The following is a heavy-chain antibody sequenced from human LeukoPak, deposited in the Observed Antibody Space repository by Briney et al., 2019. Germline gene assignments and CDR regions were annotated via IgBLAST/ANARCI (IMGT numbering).Heavy chain of an antibody. CDR1: GFTFSSYG. V-gene: IGHV3-30*02. CDR2: IRYDGSNK. CDR3: AKDRCSNGVGCYYYYMDV. D-gene: IGHD2-8*01. J-gene: IGHJ6*03. Sequence: QAGGSLRLSCAASGFTFSSYGMHWARQAPGKGLEWVAFIRYDGSNKYYGDSVKGRFTISRDNSKNTLYLQMNSLRAEDTAVYYCAKDRCSNGVGCYYYYMDVWGKGTTVTISS.